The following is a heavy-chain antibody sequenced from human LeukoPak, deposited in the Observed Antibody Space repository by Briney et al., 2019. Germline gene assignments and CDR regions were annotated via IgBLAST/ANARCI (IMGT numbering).Heavy chain of an antibody. J-gene: IGHJ3*02. CDR2: INSDGSST. V-gene: IGHV3-74*01. CDR3: ARDGSTYYYDSSAYPDGFDI. D-gene: IGHD3-22*01. Sequence: GGSLRLSCAASGFTFSSYWLHWVRQAPGKGLVWVSRINSDGSSTTYADSVKGRFTISRDNAKNSMYLQMNSLRAEDTAVYYCARDGSTYYYDSSAYPDGFDIWGQGTMVTVSS. CDR1: GFTFSSYW.